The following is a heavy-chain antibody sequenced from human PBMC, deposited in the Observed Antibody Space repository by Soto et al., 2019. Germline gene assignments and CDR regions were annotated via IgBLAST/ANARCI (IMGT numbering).Heavy chain of an antibody. CDR3: TTDSYFTMKVLRLDS. J-gene: IGHJ4*01. CDR1: DFDFATAW. D-gene: IGHD3-22*01. V-gene: IGHV3-15*07. CDR2: IKSKTDGGTP. Sequence: PGGSLRLSCVAADFDFATAWINWVRHAPGKGLEWVGRIKSKTDGGTPDFAAPGRGRFAISRDDSKSMVYLQMNILKTEDTAVYYCTTDSYFTMKVLRLDSWGLEPLVTISS.